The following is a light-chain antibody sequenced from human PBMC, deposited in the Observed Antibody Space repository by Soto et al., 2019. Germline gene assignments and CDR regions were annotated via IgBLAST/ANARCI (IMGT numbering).Light chain of an antibody. CDR1: QRVSSRY. Sequence: EIGVTQSPGILSLSPGERATLSCRASQRVSSRYLAWYQQKPGQAPRLLIYGASSRATGTADRFSGSGSGTDFPLPISRREPEDFAVYYRQQSGSSRPFGQRTKVEIK. CDR2: GAS. J-gene: IGKJ1*01. V-gene: IGKV3-20*01. CDR3: QQSGSSRP.